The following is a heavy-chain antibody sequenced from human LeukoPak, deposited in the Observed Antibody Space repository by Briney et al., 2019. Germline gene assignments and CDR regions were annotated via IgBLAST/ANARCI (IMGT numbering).Heavy chain of an antibody. V-gene: IGHV1-3*01. Sequence: ASVKVSCKASGYTFTSYAMHWVRQAPGQRLEWMGWINAGNGNTKYSQKFQGRVTITRDTSASTAYMELSSLRSEDTAVYYCARDSPSLNIAADSVDFYYYYMDVWGKGTTVTVSS. CDR3: ARDSPSLNIAADSVDFYYYYMDV. CDR1: GYTFTSYA. D-gene: IGHD6-13*01. CDR2: INAGNGNT. J-gene: IGHJ6*03.